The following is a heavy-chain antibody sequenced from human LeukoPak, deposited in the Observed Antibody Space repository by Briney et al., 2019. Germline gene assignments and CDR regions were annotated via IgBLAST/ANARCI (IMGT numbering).Heavy chain of an antibody. Sequence: ASVKVSCKASGYSFTDYLIHWVRQAPGQGLEWMGWINPNSGGTNYAQKFQGRATTTRDTSISTAYMELTSLTSDDTAVYFCARGGGGLAYWGPGTLVTVSS. CDR1: GYSFTDYL. J-gene: IGHJ4*02. CDR2: INPNSGGT. V-gene: IGHV1-2*02. D-gene: IGHD2-15*01. CDR3: ARGGGGLAY.